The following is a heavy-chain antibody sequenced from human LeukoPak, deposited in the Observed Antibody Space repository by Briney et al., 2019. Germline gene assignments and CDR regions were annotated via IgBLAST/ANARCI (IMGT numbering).Heavy chain of an antibody. CDR2: INHSGST. CDR1: GGSFSGYY. D-gene: IGHD3-10*01. V-gene: IGHV4-34*01. Sequence: TSETLSLTCAVYGGSFSGYYWSWIRQPPGKGLEWIGEINHSGSTNYNPSLKSRVTISVDTSKNQFSLKLSSVTAADTAVYYCARETPYGSGSYPFDYWGQGILVTVSS. CDR3: ARETPYGSGSYPFDY. J-gene: IGHJ4*02.